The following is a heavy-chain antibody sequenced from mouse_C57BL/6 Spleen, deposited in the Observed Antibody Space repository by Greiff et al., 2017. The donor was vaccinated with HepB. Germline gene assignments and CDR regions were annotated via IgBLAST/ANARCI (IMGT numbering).Heavy chain of an antibody. CDR1: GFTFSDYG. J-gene: IGHJ3*01. CDR2: ISSGSSTI. V-gene: IGHV5-17*01. Sequence: EVKVVDSGGGLVKPGGSLKLSCAASGFTFSDYGMHWVRQAPEKGLEWVAYISSGSSTIYYADTVKGRFTISRDNAKNTLFLQMTSLRSEDTAMYYCARPLRAWFAYWGQGTLVTVSA. CDR3: ARPLRAWFAY.